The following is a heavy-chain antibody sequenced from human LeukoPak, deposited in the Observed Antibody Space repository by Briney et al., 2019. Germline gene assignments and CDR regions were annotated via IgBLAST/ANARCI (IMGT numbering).Heavy chain of an antibody. Sequence: SETLSLTCTVSGGSITGGSYYWAWIRHHPGQGLEWIGYIYNTGNTYYNPSLKSRVSISIHMSENQFSLNLNSVTAADTAIYYCARWIHGVEYWGRGTLVTVSS. D-gene: IGHD5-18*01. CDR1: GGSITGGSYY. CDR3: ARWIHGVEY. CDR2: IYNTGNT. V-gene: IGHV4-31*02. J-gene: IGHJ4*02.